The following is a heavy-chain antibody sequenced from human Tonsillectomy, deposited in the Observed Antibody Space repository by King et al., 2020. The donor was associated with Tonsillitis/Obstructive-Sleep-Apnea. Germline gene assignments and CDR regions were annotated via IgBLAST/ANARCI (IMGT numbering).Heavy chain of an antibody. CDR1: GVSISSGNW. Sequence: VQLQESGPGLVKPSGTLSLTCAVSGVSISSGNWWSWVRQPPGKGLEWIGEIYHSGSTNYNPSLKSRVTISVDKSKNLSSVTAADTAVYYCARNRGDPGSYFYYYMDVWGKGTTVTVSS. V-gene: IGHV4-4*02. CDR3: ARNRGDPGSYFYYYMDV. D-gene: IGHD2-21*02. J-gene: IGHJ6*03. CDR2: IYHSGST.